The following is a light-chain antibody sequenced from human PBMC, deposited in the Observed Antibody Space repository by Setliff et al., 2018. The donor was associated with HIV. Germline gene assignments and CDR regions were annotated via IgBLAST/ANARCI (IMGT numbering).Light chain of an antibody. CDR2: DVS. CDR3: CSYAGSYVV. V-gene: IGLV2-11*01. CDR1: SSYVGGYNY. J-gene: IGLJ2*01. Sequence: QSALTQPRSVSGSPGQSVTISCTGTSSYVGGYNYVSWYQQHPGKAPKLMIYDVSKRPSGVPDRFSGSKSDNTASLTISGLPAEDEADYYCCSYAGSYVVFGGGTKVTVL.